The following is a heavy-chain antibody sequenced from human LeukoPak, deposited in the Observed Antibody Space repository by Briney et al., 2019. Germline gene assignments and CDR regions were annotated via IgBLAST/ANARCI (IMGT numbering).Heavy chain of an antibody. CDR2: INPSGGST. D-gene: IGHD3-9*01. V-gene: IGHV1-46*01. CDR1: GYTFTSYY. J-gene: IGHJ4*02. Sequence: ASVKVSCKASGYTFTSYYMHWVRQAPGQGLEWMGIINPSGGSTSYAQKFQGRVTMTRDMSTSTVYMELSSLRSEDTAVYYCARDRNYDILTGYYIPYGGRPMGYWGQGTLVTVSS. CDR3: ARDRNYDILTGYYIPYGGRPMGY.